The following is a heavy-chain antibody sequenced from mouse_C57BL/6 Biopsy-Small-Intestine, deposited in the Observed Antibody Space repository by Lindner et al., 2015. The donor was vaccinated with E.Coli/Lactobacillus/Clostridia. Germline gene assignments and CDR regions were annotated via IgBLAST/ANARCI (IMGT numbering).Heavy chain of an antibody. CDR2: IRTRRNNYAT. CDR1: GFTFNTYG. V-gene: IGHV10-1*02. Sequence: VQLQESGGRLVQPQGSLKLSCAASGFTFNTYGMYWIRQAPGKGLEWVARIRTRRNNYATHYADSVKDRFTISRDDSQSMLYLQMNNLKTEDTAMYYCVGQFAYWGQGTLVTVSA. CDR3: VGQFAY. J-gene: IGHJ3*01.